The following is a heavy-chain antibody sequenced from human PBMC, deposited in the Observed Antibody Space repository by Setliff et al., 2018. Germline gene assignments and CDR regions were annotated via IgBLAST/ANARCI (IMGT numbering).Heavy chain of an antibody. J-gene: IGHJ5*02. D-gene: IGHD3-3*01. Sequence: ASVKVSCKASGYTFTDYAIQWVRQAPGQRLEWVGWINVGNGNTKYSQKLQGRVTMTRVTSASTAYMELSGLRSEDTAVYYCARDFRRISIYGVDENEKGFDPWGQGTLVTVSS. V-gene: IGHV1-3*01. CDR1: GYTFTDYA. CDR3: ARDFRRISIYGVDENEKGFDP. CDR2: INVGNGNT.